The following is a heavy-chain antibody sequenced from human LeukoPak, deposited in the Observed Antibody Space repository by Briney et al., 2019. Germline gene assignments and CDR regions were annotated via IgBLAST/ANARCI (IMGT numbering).Heavy chain of an antibody. V-gene: IGHV4-34*01. CDR3: ARDFSFYEDY. Sequence: SETLSLTCAVCGGSFSGYYWSWIRQPPGKGLEWIGEINHSGSTNYNPSLKSRVTISVDTSKNQFSLKLSSVTAADTAVYYCARDFSFYEDYWGQGTLVTVSS. J-gene: IGHJ4*02. D-gene: IGHD3-3*01. CDR2: INHSGST. CDR1: GGSFSGYY.